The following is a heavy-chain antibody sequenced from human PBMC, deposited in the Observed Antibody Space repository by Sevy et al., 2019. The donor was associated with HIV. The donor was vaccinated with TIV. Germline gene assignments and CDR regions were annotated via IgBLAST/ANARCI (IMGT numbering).Heavy chain of an antibody. V-gene: IGHV3-23*01. CDR3: AREGCTKPHDY. D-gene: IGHD2-8*01. CDR1: GFTFSKYS. Sequence: GGSLRLSCAPSGFTFSKYSMSWVRQPPGKGLGGVPTLSLGCGEINYADYVKGRLTISRDNSKSSLYLQMNTLRPEDTAVYYCAREGCTKPHDYWGQGTLVTVSS. J-gene: IGHJ4*02. CDR2: LSLGCGEI.